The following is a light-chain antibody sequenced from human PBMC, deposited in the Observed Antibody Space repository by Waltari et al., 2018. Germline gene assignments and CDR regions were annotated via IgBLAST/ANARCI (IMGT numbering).Light chain of an antibody. Sequence: QSALAQPRSVSGSPGQSVTISCTATPTDVRGYDYVSWYQQHPGKGPKLIIFDVNRRPSRVPGRFSGSKTGTMASLTISGLQPEDEAIYYCCSFTEEVFGGGTTVTVL. CDR1: PTDVRGYDY. J-gene: IGLJ3*02. CDR2: DVN. CDR3: CSFTEEV. V-gene: IGLV2-11*01.